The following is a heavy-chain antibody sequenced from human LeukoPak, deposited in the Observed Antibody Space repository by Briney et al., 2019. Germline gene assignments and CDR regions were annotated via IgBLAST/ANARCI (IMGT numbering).Heavy chain of an antibody. D-gene: IGHD3-22*01. V-gene: IGHV7-4-1*01. CDR2: INTNTGNP. J-gene: IGHJ3*02. CDR1: GYTFTSYA. CDR3: AREFDGHYYDSSGSHPDAFDI. Sequence: ASVKVSCKASGYTFTSYAMNWVRQAPGQGLEWMGWINTNTGNPTYAQGFTGRFVFSLDTSVSTAYLQIGSLKAEDTAVYYCAREFDGHYYDSSGSHPDAFDIWGQGTMVTVSS.